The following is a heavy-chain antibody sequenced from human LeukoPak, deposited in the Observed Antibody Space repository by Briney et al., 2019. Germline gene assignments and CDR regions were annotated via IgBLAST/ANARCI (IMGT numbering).Heavy chain of an antibody. CDR2: IYTSGST. J-gene: IGHJ4*02. Sequence: SQTLSLTCTVSGGSISSGSCYWSWIRQPAGKGLEWIGRIYTSGSTNYNPSLKSRVTISVDTSKNQFSLKLSSVTAADTAVYYCASGMGVYYDSSGYELGYWGQGTLVTVSS. D-gene: IGHD3-22*01. V-gene: IGHV4-61*02. CDR1: GGSISSGSCY. CDR3: ASGMGVYYDSSGYELGY.